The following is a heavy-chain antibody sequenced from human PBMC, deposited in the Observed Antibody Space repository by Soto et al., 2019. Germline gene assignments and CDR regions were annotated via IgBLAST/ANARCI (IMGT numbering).Heavy chain of an antibody. Sequence: PVGSLRLSCAASGFPFSSYAMHWVRQAPGKGLEWVAVISYDGSNKYYADSVKGRFTISRDNSKNTLYLQMNSLRAEDTAVYYCAREHCSGGSCRTRAFDYWGQGTLVTVS. CDR1: GFPFSSYA. J-gene: IGHJ4*02. CDR2: ISYDGSNK. V-gene: IGHV3-30-3*01. CDR3: AREHCSGGSCRTRAFDY. D-gene: IGHD2-15*01.